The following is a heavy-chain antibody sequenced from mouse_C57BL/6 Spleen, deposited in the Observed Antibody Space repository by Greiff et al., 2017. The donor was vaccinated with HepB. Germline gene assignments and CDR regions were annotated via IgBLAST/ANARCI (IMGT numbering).Heavy chain of an antibody. Sequence: EVQLQQSGTVLARPGASVKMSCKTSGYTFTSYWMHWVKQRPGQGLEWIGAIYPGNSDTSYNQKFKGKAKLTAVTSASTAYMELSSLTNEDSAVYYCTRSGTYDGYWGGYWGQGTTLTVSS. CDR1: GYTFTSYW. J-gene: IGHJ2*01. D-gene: IGHD2-3*01. V-gene: IGHV1-5*01. CDR2: IYPGNSDT. CDR3: TRSGTYDGYWGGY.